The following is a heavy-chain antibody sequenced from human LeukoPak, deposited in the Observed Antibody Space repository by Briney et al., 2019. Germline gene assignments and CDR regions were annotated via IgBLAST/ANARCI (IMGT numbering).Heavy chain of an antibody. V-gene: IGHV3-33*01. CDR3: AIFGDSGWNVDY. J-gene: IGHJ4*02. CDR1: GLTFSNYG. CDR2: IWYDGTNK. D-gene: IGHD6-19*01. Sequence: GGSLRLSCAASGLTFSNYGMHWVRQAPGKGLEWVAVIWYDGTNKYYADSVKGRFTISRDNSKNTLYLQMNSLRAEDTAIYYCAIFGDSGWNVDYWGQGTLVTVPS.